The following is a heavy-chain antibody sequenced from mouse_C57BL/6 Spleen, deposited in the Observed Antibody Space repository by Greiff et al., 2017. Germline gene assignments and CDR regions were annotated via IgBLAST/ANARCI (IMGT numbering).Heavy chain of an antibody. CDR1: GYTFTSYG. Sequence: VKLMESGAELARPGASVKLSCKASGYTFTSYGISWVKQRTGQGLEWIGEIYPRSGNTYYNEKFKGKATLTADKSSSTAYMELRSLTSEDSAVYFCARIEESLDYWGQGTTLTVSS. CDR2: IYPRSGNT. J-gene: IGHJ2*01. CDR3: ARIEESLDY. V-gene: IGHV1-81*01.